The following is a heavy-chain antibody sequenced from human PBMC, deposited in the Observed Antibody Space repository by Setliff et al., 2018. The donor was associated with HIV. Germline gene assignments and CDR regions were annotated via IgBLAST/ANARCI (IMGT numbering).Heavy chain of an antibody. CDR3: ARYVSDWFYIDS. D-gene: IGHD3-9*01. CDR1: GGSISSGDYF. J-gene: IGHJ4*02. V-gene: IGHV4-61*08. CDR2: IYSDGST. Sequence: SETLSLTCTVSGGSISSGDYFLSWIRQAPGKGLEWIGRIYSDGSTNYNPSLKSRVTMSVDTSKNQFSLKLSSVTAADTAVYYCARYVSDWFYIDSWGQGTLVTVSS.